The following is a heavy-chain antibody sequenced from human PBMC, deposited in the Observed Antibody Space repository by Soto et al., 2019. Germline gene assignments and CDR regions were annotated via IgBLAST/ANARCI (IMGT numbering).Heavy chain of an antibody. CDR1: GFTFSSYA. Sequence: PGGSLRLSCAASGFTFSSYAMSWVRQAPGKGLEWVSAISGSGGSTYYADSVKGRFTISRDNSKNTLYLQMNSLRAEDTAVYYCAKESITIFGVVIIGSDYYYGMDVWGQGTTVTVSS. J-gene: IGHJ6*02. V-gene: IGHV3-23*01. CDR3: AKESITIFGVVIIGSDYYYGMDV. CDR2: ISGSGGST. D-gene: IGHD3-3*01.